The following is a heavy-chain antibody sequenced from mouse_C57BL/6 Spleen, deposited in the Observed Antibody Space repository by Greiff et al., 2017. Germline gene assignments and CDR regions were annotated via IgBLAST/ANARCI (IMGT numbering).Heavy chain of an antibody. CDR1: GFTFSDYG. J-gene: IGHJ1*03. Sequence: EVMLVESGGGLVKPGGSLKLSCAASGFTFSDYGMHWVRQAPEKGLEWVAYISSGSSTIYYADTVQGRFTISSDNPKNTLFLRMTSLRSEDTSLYDCARTAGYGYFDVWGTGTTVTVSS. D-gene: IGHD1-2*01. CDR2: ISSGSSTI. CDR3: ARTAGYGYFDV. V-gene: IGHV5-17*01.